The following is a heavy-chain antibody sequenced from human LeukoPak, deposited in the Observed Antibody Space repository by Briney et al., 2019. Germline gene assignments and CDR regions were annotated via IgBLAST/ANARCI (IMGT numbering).Heavy chain of an antibody. CDR2: IYYSGST. D-gene: IGHD2-2*02. V-gene: IGHV4-59*08. CDR1: GDSISSYY. J-gene: IGHJ4*02. CDR3: ARSYPRKAYYFDY. Sequence: SETLSLTCAVSGDSISSYYWTWIRQPPGKGLEWIGYIYYSGSTNYNPSLKSRVTISVDTSKNQFSLKLSSVTAADTAVYYCARSYPRKAYYFDYWGQGTLVTVSS.